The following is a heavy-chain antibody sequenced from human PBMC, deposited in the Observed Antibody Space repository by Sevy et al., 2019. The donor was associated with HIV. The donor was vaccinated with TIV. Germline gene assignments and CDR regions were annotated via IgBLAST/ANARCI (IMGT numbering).Heavy chain of an antibody. V-gene: IGHV1-18*01. Sequence: ATVKVSCQASGYTFFTYGVSWVRQAPGQGLEWVGWIGVSHGYTKYAQNLQGRVTVTAEKSTNTAYLEVRRLTYDDTAMYYCVRDGWARSYYPDVFNVWGQGTMVTVSS. D-gene: IGHD1-26*01. CDR2: IGVSHGYT. CDR1: GYTFFTYG. J-gene: IGHJ3*01. CDR3: VRDGWARSYYPDVFNV.